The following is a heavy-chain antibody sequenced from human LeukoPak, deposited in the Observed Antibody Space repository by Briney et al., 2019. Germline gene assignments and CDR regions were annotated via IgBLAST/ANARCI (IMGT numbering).Heavy chain of an antibody. CDR2: IDPSNGAT. V-gene: IGHV1-2*02. D-gene: IGHD3-16*01. J-gene: IGHJ5*02. CDR1: GYTFTGFY. CDR3: ARDRGEYHDGNGYFLNWFDP. Sequence: GASVKVSCKASGYTFTGFYIHWVRQAPGQGLEWMGRIDPSNGATNCAQKFQGRVTMTRDTSIATAYMELSSLRSDDTAVYYCARDRGEYHDGNGYFLNWFDPWGQGTLV.